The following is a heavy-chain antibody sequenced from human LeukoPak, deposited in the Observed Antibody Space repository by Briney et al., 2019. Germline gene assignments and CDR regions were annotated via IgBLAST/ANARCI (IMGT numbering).Heavy chain of an antibody. CDR2: IKSKTDGGTA. J-gene: IGHJ1*01. V-gene: IGHV3-15*01. D-gene: IGHD3-22*01. CDR3: ARDRNYYDSSGKGYFQH. Sequence: GGSLRLSCAASGFTFSNAWMSWVRQAPGKGLEWVGRIKSKTDGGTADYAAPVKGRFTISRDDSKNTLYLQMNSLRAEDTAVYYCARDRNYYDSSGKGYFQHWGQGTLVTVSS. CDR1: GFTFSNAW.